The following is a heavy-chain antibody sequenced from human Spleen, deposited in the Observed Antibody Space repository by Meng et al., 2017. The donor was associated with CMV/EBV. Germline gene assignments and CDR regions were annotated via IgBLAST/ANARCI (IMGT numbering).Heavy chain of an antibody. CDR1: TSYQ. J-gene: IGHJ4*02. V-gene: IGHV4-39*01. CDR3: ARSVYCSGGSCYYYRGPYFDS. D-gene: IGHD2-15*01. CDR2: IYYSGSP. Sequence: TSYQWGWIRQPPGKGLEWIGTIYYSGSPYYNPSLKSRITTSVDTSKNQFSLKLSSVTAADTAVYYCARSVYCSGGSCYYYRGPYFDSWGQGILVTVSS.